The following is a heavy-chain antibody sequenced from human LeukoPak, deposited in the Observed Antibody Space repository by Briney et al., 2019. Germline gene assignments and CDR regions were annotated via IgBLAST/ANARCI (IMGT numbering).Heavy chain of an antibody. D-gene: IGHD7-27*01. V-gene: IGHV1-2*02. J-gene: IGHJ5*02. CDR3: ARFPPLTVSNWFDP. CDR1: GYTFTGYY. CDR2: INPNSGGT. Sequence: ASVKVSCKASGYTFTGYYMHWVRQAPGQGLEWMGWINPNSGGTNYAQKFQGRVTMTRETSISTAYMELSRLRSDDTAVYYCARFPPLTVSNWFDPWGQGTLVTVSS.